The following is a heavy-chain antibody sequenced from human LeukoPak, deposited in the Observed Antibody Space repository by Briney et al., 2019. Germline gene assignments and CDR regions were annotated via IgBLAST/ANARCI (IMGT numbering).Heavy chain of an antibody. CDR3: ARGAVSTTSYNWFDP. CDR1: GGSISTYH. CDR2: IYTSGST. V-gene: IGHV4-4*07. J-gene: IGHJ5*02. Sequence: KPSETLSLTCTVSGGSISTYHWSWIRQPAGKGLEWIGHIYTSGSTNYNPSLESRVAMSVDMSKNQFSLKLNSVTAADTAVYYCARGAVSTTSYNWFDPWGQGTLVTVSS. D-gene: IGHD2-2*01.